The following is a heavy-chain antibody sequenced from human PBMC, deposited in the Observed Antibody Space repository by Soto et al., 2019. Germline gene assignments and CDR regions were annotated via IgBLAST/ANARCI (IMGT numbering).Heavy chain of an antibody. J-gene: IGHJ4*02. CDR1: GGSFSGYY. V-gene: IGHV4-34*01. Sequence: SETLSLTCAVYGGSFSGYYWSWIRQPPGKGLGCIGEINHSGSTNYNPSLKSRVTISVDTSKNQFSLKLSSVTAADTAVYYCARGPNSGYGIFDYWGQGTLVTVSS. CDR3: ARGPNSGYGIFDY. D-gene: IGHD5-12*01. CDR2: INHSGST.